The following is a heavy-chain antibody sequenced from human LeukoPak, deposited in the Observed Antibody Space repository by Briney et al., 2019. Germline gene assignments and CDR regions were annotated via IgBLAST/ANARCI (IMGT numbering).Heavy chain of an antibody. CDR3: AKIHQNRVVVGAKGAFDI. J-gene: IGHJ3*02. D-gene: IGHD2-15*01. Sequence: PGGSLRLSCAASGFTFSSYWMHWVRQSSGKGLEWVSGIGSSGGGTYYADSVKGRFTISRDTSKDTVYLQMDSLRAEDTAIYYCAKIHQNRVVVGAKGAFDIWGQGTVVTVSS. CDR2: IGSSGGGT. V-gene: IGHV3-23*01. CDR1: GFTFSSYW.